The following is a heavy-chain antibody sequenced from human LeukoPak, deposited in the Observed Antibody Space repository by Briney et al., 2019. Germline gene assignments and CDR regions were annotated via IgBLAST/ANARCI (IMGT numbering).Heavy chain of an antibody. CDR2: ISGSGGST. D-gene: IGHD3-22*01. J-gene: IGHJ6*02. V-gene: IGHV3-23*01. CDR3: ARDYYYDSSGYYRYYYYGMDV. Sequence: GGSLRLSCAASGFTFSSYAMSWVRQAPGKGLEWVSAISGSGGSTYYADSVKGRFTISRDNSKNTLYLQMNSLRAEDTAVYYCARDYYYDSSGYYRYYYYGMDVWGQGTTVTVSS. CDR1: GFTFSSYA.